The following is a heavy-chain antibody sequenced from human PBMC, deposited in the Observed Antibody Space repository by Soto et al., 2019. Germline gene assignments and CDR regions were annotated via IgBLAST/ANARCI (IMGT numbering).Heavy chain of an antibody. V-gene: IGHV3-11*01. CDR3: ARRIQWHLRPLDS. CDR2: IYTLSSTI. CDR1: GFIFSDYY. Sequence: QEHLMESGGGLVKPGGSLRLSCAGSGFIFSDYYITWIRRAPGKGLEWVAFIYTLSSTIYYADSVKGRFTISRDNAKNSVYLQMNSLRAEDTAVYYCARRIQWHLRPLDSWGRGTLVTVSS. J-gene: IGHJ4*02. D-gene: IGHD5-12*01.